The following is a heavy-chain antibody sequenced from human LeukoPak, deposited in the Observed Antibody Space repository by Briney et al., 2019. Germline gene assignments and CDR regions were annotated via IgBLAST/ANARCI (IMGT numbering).Heavy chain of an antibody. CDR1: GFTVSSNY. J-gene: IGHJ6*03. CDR2: IYSGGST. Sequence: GGSLRLSCAASGFTVSSNYMSWVRQAPGKGLEWVSVIYSGGSTYYADSVKGRFTISRDNSKNTLYLQMNSLRAEDTAVYYCARDSGYSYGPSYYMDVWGKGTTVTVSS. D-gene: IGHD5-18*01. V-gene: IGHV3-53*01. CDR3: ARDSGYSYGPSYYMDV.